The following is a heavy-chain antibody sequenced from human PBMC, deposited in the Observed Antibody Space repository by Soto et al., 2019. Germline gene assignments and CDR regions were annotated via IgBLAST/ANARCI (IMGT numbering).Heavy chain of an antibody. CDR1: GFSLSTSGVG. Sequence: SGPTLVNPTQTLTLTCTFSGFSLSTSGVGVGWIRQPPGKALEWLGIIFWDDDKRYRPSLKSRVTITKDTSKNQVVLTMTNMDPVDTATYYCAHRGGLGGTYQNWFDPWGQGTLVTVSS. CDR3: AHRGGLGGTYQNWFDP. J-gene: IGHJ5*02. D-gene: IGHD1-26*01. CDR2: IFWDDDK. V-gene: IGHV2-5*02.